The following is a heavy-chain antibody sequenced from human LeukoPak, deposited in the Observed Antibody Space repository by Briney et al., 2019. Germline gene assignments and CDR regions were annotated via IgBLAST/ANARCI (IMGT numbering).Heavy chain of an antibody. CDR3: ASGMVRRNYYYYGMDV. CDR2: LSAYNGNT. Sequence: ASVKVSCKASGYTVTRYGISWVRRAPGQGLEWMGWLSAYNGNTNYAQKLQGRVTMTTDTSTSAAYMELRSLRSDDTAVYYCASGMVRRNYYYYGMDVWGNGTTVTVSS. V-gene: IGHV1-18*04. D-gene: IGHD3-10*01. CDR1: GYTVTRYG. J-gene: IGHJ6*04.